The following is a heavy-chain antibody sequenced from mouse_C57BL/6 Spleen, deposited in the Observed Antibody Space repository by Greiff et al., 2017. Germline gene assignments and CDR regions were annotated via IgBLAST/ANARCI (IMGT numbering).Heavy chain of an antibody. J-gene: IGHJ3*01. CDR1: GFSLSTFGMG. V-gene: IGHV8-8*01. CDR2: IWWDDDK. CDR3: AVKDSSSGRSPAGSLY. D-gene: IGHD6-2*01. Sequence: QVTLKESGPGILQPSQTLSLTCSFSGFSLSTFGMGVGWIRQPSGKGLEWLAHIWWDDDKYYNPALKRRPTISKDTSKNQVFLQIANVDTPDTATYYGAVKDSSSGRSPAGSLYGGQGTLGTV.